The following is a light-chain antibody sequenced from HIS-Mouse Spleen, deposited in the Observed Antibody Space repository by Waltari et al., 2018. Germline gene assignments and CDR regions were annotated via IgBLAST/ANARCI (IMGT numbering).Light chain of an antibody. Sequence: SYELTQPPSVSVSPGQTARITCSGDALPKKYAYWYQQKSGQAPVLVIYRDSKRPSGIPGRVSGSSSGTMATLTISGAQVEDEADYYCYSTDSSGNHRVFGGGTKLTVL. J-gene: IGLJ2*01. CDR1: ALPKKY. V-gene: IGLV3-10*01. CDR3: YSTDSSGNHRV. CDR2: RDS.